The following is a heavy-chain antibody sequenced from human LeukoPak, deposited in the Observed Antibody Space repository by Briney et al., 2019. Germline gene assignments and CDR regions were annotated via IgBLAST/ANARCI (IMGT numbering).Heavy chain of an antibody. J-gene: IGHJ4*02. Sequence: SMKVSCKGSGFTFTSSAVQWVRQARGQRLEWIGWVVVGSGNTNYAQKFQERVTITRDMSTSTAYMELSSLRSEDTAVYYCAADVPGNSSTRSLLWGQGTLVTVSS. V-gene: IGHV1-58*01. CDR1: GFTFTSSA. D-gene: IGHD6-19*01. CDR2: VVVGSGNT. CDR3: AADVPGNSSTRSLL.